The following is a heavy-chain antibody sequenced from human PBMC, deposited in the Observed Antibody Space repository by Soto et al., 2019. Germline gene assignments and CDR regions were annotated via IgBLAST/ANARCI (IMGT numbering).Heavy chain of an antibody. V-gene: IGHV1-69*01. D-gene: IGHD3-10*01. Sequence: QVQLVQSGAEVKKPGSLVKVSCKASGGTFSSYAISWVRQAPGQGLEWMGGIIPIFGTANYAQKFQGRVTITADESTSTAYMELSSLRSEDTAVYYCASSSGSYYIIPHLFDPWGQGTLVTVSS. J-gene: IGHJ5*02. CDR2: IIPIFGTA. CDR1: GGTFSSYA. CDR3: ASSSGSYYIIPHLFDP.